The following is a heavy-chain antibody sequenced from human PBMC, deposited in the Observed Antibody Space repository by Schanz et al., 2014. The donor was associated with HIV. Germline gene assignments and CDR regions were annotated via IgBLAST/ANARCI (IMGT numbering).Heavy chain of an antibody. V-gene: IGHV3-23*01. CDR2: ISGSGGST. CDR3: AKCPTMVRGPGMDV. J-gene: IGHJ6*02. CDR1: GFTFSNYA. Sequence: EIQLLESGGGLVQRGGSLRLSCAASGFTFSNYAMSWVRQAPGKGLEWVSVISGSGGSTYYADSVKGRFTISRDNSKNTLYLQMNSLRAEDTAVYYCAKCPTMVRGPGMDVWGQGTTVTVSS. D-gene: IGHD3-10*01.